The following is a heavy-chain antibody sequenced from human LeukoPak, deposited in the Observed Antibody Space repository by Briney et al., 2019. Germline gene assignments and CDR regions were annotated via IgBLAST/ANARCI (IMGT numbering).Heavy chain of an antibody. CDR1: GVSITSGGYS. CDR3: AGSPRGYYDSSGYPRPFDY. V-gene: IGHV4-30-2*06. CDR2: IFRSGTT. J-gene: IGHJ4*02. Sequence: PLETLSLTCAVSGVSITSGGYSWSWIRQSPQKGLEWIGYIFRSGTTYYNPSLKNRVTIFIDRSKNYFSLRLNSVTAADSAVYYCAGSPRGYYDSSGYPRPFDYWGQGILVTVSS. D-gene: IGHD3-22*01.